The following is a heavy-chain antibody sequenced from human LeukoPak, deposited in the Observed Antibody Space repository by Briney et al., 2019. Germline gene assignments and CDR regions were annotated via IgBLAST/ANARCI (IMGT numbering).Heavy chain of an antibody. J-gene: IGHJ4*02. V-gene: IGHV4-34*01. Sequence: PSETLSLTCAVYGGSFSGYYWCWIRQPPGKGLEWIGEINHSGSTNYNPSLKSRVTISVDTSKNQFSLKLSSVTAADTAVYYCAREGDGYSNYFDYWGQGTLVTVSS. CDR2: INHSGST. CDR3: AREGDGYSNYFDY. D-gene: IGHD5-24*01. CDR1: GGSFSGYY.